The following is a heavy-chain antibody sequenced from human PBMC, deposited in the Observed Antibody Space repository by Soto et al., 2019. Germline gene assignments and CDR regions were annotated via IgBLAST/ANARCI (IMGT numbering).Heavy chain of an antibody. CDR2: ISYDGSNK. D-gene: IGHD2-2*01. CDR3: AKNGGDIVVVPAAANYYYYGMDV. CDR1: GFTFSSYG. V-gene: IGHV3-30*18. Sequence: GGSLRLSCAASGFTFSSYGMHWVRQAPGKGLEWVAVISYDGSNKYYADSVKGRFTISRDNSKNTLYLQMNSLRAEDTAVYYCAKNGGDIVVVPAAANYYYYGMDVWGQGTTVTVS. J-gene: IGHJ6*02.